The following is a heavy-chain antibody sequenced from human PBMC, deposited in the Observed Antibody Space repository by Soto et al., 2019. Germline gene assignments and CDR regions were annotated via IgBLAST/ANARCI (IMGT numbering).Heavy chain of an antibody. D-gene: IGHD5-12*01. J-gene: IGHJ4*02. V-gene: IGHV3-21*01. CDR1: GFIFSSYT. Sequence: EVQLVESGGGLVKPGGSLRLSCAASGFIFSSYTMNWVRQAPGKGLEWVSSISASSTYIYYADSLKGRFTISRDNADISLYLQMNSLRAEDTAGYYCARGWLRDPWMYWGQGAMVTVSS. CDR2: ISASSTYI. CDR3: ARGWLRDPWMY.